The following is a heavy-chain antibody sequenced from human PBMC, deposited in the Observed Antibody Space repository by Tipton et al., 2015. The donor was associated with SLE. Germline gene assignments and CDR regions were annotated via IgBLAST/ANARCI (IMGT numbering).Heavy chain of an antibody. J-gene: IGHJ2*01. V-gene: IGHV4-31*03. Sequence: TLSLTCTVSGDSIRSGGYYWSWIRRRPGKGLEWIGYIYYTGTTYYTPSLKTRASISVDTSKNQFSLKLSSVTAADTAVYYCARVTCSSTSCQGFGYWYFDLWGRGTLVTVSS. D-gene: IGHD2-2*01. CDR2: IYYTGTT. CDR3: ARVTCSSTSCQGFGYWYFDL. CDR1: GDSIRSGGYY.